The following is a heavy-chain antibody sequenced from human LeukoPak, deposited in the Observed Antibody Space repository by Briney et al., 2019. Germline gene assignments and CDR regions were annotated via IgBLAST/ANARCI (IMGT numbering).Heavy chain of an antibody. Sequence: KPSETLSLTCAVYGGSFSGYYWSWIRQPPGKGLEWIGDINHSGSTNFNPSLKSRVAISVDPSKNQFSLKVNSVTAADTAVYFRARVGYCSGGDCYSRGAPIDYWGQGTLVTVSS. D-gene: IGHD2-15*01. CDR1: GGSFSGYY. V-gene: IGHV4-34*01. J-gene: IGHJ4*02. CDR2: INHSGST. CDR3: ARVGYCSGGDCYSRGAPIDY.